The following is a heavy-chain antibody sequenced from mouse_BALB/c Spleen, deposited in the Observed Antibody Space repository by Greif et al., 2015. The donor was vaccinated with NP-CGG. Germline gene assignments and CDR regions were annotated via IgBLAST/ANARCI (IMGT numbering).Heavy chain of an antibody. J-gene: IGHJ2*01. CDR1: GFTFSSFG. Sequence: EVHLVESGGGLVQPGGSRKLSFAASGFTFSSFGMHWVRQAPEKGLEWVAYISSGSSTIYYADTVKGRFTISRDNPKNTLFLQMTSLRSEDTAIYYCARCNYLFDYWGQGTTLTVSS. CDR2: ISSGSSTI. V-gene: IGHV5-17*02. CDR3: ARCNYLFDY. D-gene: IGHD2-1*01.